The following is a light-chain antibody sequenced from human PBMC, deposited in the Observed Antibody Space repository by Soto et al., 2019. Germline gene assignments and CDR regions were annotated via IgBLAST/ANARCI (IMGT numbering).Light chain of an antibody. V-gene: IGKV3-20*01. Sequence: EIVLTQSPGTLSLSPGERATLSCRASQCVSSRSLAWYQQKLGQAPSLLIYGASSRATGIPDRFSGSGSGTDFTLTISRLEPEDFAVYYCQQHGSSPPYTFGQGTKLEIK. J-gene: IGKJ2*01. CDR3: QQHGSSPPYT. CDR2: GAS. CDR1: QCVSSRS.